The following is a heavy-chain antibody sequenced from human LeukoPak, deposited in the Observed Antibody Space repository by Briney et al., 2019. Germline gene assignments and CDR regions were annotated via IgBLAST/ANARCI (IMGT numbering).Heavy chain of an antibody. CDR1: GGSFSGCY. CDR2: INHSGSS. CDR3: ARRVADDYRGYYYYYYGMDV. D-gene: IGHD5-12*01. V-gene: IGHV4-34*01. Sequence: PSETLSLTCAVYGGSFSGCYWSGIRQPPGRGLEWIGEINHSGSSNYNPSLMSRVTISVDTSKNRFSLKLSSVTAADTAVYYCARRVADDYRGYYYYYYGMDVWGQGTTVTASS. J-gene: IGHJ6*02.